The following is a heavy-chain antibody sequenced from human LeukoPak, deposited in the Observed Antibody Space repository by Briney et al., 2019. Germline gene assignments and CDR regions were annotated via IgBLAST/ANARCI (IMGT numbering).Heavy chain of an antibody. CDR1: GFTFSSYA. J-gene: IGHJ4*02. CDR3: AKGTQRYSSGLINDY. CDR2: ISGSGGST. V-gene: IGHV3-23*01. D-gene: IGHD6-25*01. Sequence: GGSLRLSCAASGFTFSSYAMSWVRQAPGKGLEWVSAISGSGGSTYYADSVKGRFTISRDNSKNTLYLQMNSLRAEDTAVYYCAKGTQRYSSGLINDYWGQGTLVTVSS.